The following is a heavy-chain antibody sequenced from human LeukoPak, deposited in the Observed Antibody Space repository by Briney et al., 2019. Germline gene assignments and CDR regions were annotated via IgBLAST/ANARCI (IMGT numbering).Heavy chain of an antibody. J-gene: IGHJ5*02. CDR1: GFTFSSYA. CDR3: AKGNYYDSSGYP. Sequence: TGGSLRLSCAASGFTFSSYAMHWVRQAPGKGLEWVAVISYDGSNKYYADSVKGRFTISRDNSKNTLYLQMNSLRAEDTAVYYCAKGNYYDSSGYPWGQGTLVTVSS. CDR2: ISYDGSNK. V-gene: IGHV3-30-3*01. D-gene: IGHD3-22*01.